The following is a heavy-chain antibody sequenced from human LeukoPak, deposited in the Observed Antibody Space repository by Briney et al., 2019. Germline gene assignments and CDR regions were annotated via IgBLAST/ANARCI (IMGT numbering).Heavy chain of an antibody. Sequence: GGSLRLSCAASGFTFSSYGMHWVRQAPGKGLEWVSLIYSGGSTYYADSVKGRFTISRDNSKNTLYLQMNTLRAEDTAVYYCAKASRFGYSYGPREYFYYMDVWGKGTTVTISS. CDR3: AKASRFGYSYGPREYFYYMDV. D-gene: IGHD5-18*01. CDR1: GFTFSSYG. CDR2: IYSGGST. J-gene: IGHJ6*03. V-gene: IGHV3-NL1*01.